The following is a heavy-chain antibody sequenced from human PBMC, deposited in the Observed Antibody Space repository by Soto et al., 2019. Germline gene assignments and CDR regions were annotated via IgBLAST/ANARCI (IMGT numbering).Heavy chain of an antibody. CDR2: VVGSGGTT. CDR3: AKGTQHKPSRVIDY. V-gene: IGHV3-23*01. Sequence: EVQLLESGGGLVQPGGSLRLSCAASEFTFSSFAMSWVRQAPGKGLEWVSSVVGSGGTTYYADSVKGRFTISRDNSKNTLYLQMNSLRAGDTAVYYCAKGTQHKPSRVIDYWGQGTLVTVSS. D-gene: IGHD2-21*01. J-gene: IGHJ4*02. CDR1: EFTFSSFA.